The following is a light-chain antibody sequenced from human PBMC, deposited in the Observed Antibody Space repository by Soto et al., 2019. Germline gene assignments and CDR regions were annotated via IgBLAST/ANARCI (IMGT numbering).Light chain of an antibody. V-gene: IGKV1-27*01. CDR2: ATS. CDR3: RNYNSAPLT. J-gene: IGKJ4*01. Sequence: DIQMTQSPSSLSASVGDRVTITCRESQDVSISLAWYQQKPGKVPKVLVYATSILQSGVPARFSGSGSGTDFTLTISILQPEDVATYYCRNYNSAPLTFGVGTKVEI. CDR1: QDVSIS.